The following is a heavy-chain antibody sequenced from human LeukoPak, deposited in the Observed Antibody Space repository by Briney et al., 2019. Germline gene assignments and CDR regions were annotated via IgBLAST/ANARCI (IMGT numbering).Heavy chain of an antibody. CDR1: GYTFTGYY. CDR2: INPNSVGT. CDR3: ARAPQRITMVRGVLGRYYMDV. V-gene: IGHV1-2*02. J-gene: IGHJ6*03. Sequence: ASVKDSCKASGYTFTGYYMHWVRQDPGQGLEWVGWINPNSVGTNYAQKFPGRVTMTRDKSISTAYMELSSLRSDDTAVYYCARAPQRITMVRGVLGRYYMDVWGKGTTVAVSS. D-gene: IGHD3-10*01.